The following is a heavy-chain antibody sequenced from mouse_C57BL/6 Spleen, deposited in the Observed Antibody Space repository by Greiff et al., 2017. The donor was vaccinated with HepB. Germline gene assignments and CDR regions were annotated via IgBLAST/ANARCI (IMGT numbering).Heavy chain of an antibody. V-gene: IGHV1-72*01. CDR3: ASGYLEGDYAMDY. CDR1: GYTFTSYW. J-gene: IGHJ4*01. CDR2: IDPNSGGT. Sequence: QVQLQQSGAELVKPGASVKLSCKASGYTFTSYWMHWVKQRPGRGLEWIGRIDPNSGGTKYNEKFKSKATLTVDKPSSTAYMQLSSLTSEDSAVYYGASGYLEGDYAMDYWGQGTSVTVSS.